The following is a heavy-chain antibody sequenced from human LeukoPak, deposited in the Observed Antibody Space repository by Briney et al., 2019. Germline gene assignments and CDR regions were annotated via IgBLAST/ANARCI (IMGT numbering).Heavy chain of an antibody. CDR3: ARDSDSYSGYEFDY. V-gene: IGHV1-69*04. CDR2: IIPILGIA. CDR1: GGTFSSYA. Sequence: SVKVSCKASGGTFSSYAIRWVRQAPGQGLEWMGRIIPILGIANYAQKFQGRVTITADKSTSTAYMELSSLRSEDTAVYYCARDSDSYSGYEFDYWGQGTLVTVSS. J-gene: IGHJ4*02. D-gene: IGHD5-12*01.